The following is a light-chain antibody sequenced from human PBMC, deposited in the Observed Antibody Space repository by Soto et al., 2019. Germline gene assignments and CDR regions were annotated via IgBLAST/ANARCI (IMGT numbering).Light chain of an antibody. CDR2: DAS. Sequence: EIVLPQSPATLPLSPGEIATLSCRASQSISSHLASYQQKRAQTPRLLIDDASYRATGIPARFSGSGSGTDFILTISSLEPEDFAVYYGQQRSNWPLTFVGGTKVEIK. V-gene: IGKV3-11*01. CDR3: QQRSNWPLT. J-gene: IGKJ4*01. CDR1: QSISSH.